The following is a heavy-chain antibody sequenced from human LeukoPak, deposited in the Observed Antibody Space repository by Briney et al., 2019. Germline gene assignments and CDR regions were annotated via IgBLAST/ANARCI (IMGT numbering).Heavy chain of an antibody. J-gene: IGHJ4*02. CDR1: GFTFSSYG. Sequence: GRSLRFSCAASGFTFSSYGMHCVRQAPGKGLEWVAIIWYDGSNKYYADSVKGRFTISRDNSKSTLYLQMNSLRAEDTAVYYCARAVGGGEYYFDYRGQGTLVTVSS. CDR2: IWYDGSNK. V-gene: IGHV3-33*01. D-gene: IGHD3-10*01. CDR3: ARAVGGGEYYFDY.